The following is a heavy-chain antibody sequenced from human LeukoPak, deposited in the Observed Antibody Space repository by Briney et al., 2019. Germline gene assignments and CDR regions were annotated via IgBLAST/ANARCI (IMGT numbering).Heavy chain of an antibody. CDR1: RFTFSSDS. CDR3: ARLTVTTFSDWFDP. V-gene: IGHV3-21*01. Sequence: PGGSLRLSCAASRFTFSSDSMNWVRQAPGKGLEWVSSISSSSSYIYYADSVKGRFTISRDNAKNSLYLQMNSLRAEDTAVYYCARLTVTTFSDWFDPWGQGTLVTVSS. CDR2: ISSSSSYI. D-gene: IGHD4-17*01. J-gene: IGHJ5*02.